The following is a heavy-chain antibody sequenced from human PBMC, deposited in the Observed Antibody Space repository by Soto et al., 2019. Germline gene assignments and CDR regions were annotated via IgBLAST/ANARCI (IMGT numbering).Heavy chain of an antibody. CDR2: FGGIGGT. Sequence: EVQVLESGGGLFQPGGSLRLSCVGSGFTFSNYAMAWVRQAPGKGLEWVSGFGGIGGTSYADSVKGRYTISRDNSKNTLYLQMNSLRVEDTAVYYCAKSQSSLYYMDVWGKGTAVTVSS. CDR3: AKSQSSLYYMDV. V-gene: IGHV3-23*01. J-gene: IGHJ6*03. CDR1: GFTFSNYA.